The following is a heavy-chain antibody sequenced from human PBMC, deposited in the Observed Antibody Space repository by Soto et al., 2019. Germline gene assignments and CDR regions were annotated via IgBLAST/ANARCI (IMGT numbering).Heavy chain of an antibody. J-gene: IGHJ6*02. CDR2: ITGGGDST. CDR1: GSAFSNYA. V-gene: IGHV3-23*01. Sequence: EVQLLESGGGLVQPGGSLRLSCAASGSAFSNYAMNWVRQAPGKGLEWVSAITGGGDSTFYADSVKGRFTISRDNTKNTLHLQMDSLRADDTALYYCAKGPCRTGSCYGREDVWGQGTTVIVSS. CDR3: AKGPCRTGSCYGREDV. D-gene: IGHD2-15*01.